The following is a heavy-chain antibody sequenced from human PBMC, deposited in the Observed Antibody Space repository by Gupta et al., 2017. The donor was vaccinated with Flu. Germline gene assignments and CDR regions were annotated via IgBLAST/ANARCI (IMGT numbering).Heavy chain of an antibody. D-gene: IGHD3-9*01. J-gene: IGHJ6*03. CDR3: ARDGLFCTTATCSGGYYYYYMDV. Sequence: GGAIEYAASVKGRFTISRDDSKSIAYLQMNSLKTEDTAVYYCARDGLFCTTATCSGGYYYYYMDVWGKGTTVTVSS. CDR2: GGAI. V-gene: IGHV3-49*02.